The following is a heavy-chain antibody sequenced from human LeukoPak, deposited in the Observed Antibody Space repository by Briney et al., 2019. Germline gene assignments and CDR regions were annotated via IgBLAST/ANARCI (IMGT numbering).Heavy chain of an antibody. D-gene: IGHD3-3*01. J-gene: IGHJ4*02. CDR3: ERGSEWLPGVGDY. CDR1: VFTFRMYN. V-gene: IGHV3-21*01. CDR2: ISSSRSDI. Sequence: PGVPLRLFCAASVFTFRMYNMQWVRHARAKAREGGSSISSSRSDIYCTDSVRGRLTIYRDNAKNTLYLQMNTQSGKQTPLYYVERGSEWLPGVGDYWGQGTLVTVSS.